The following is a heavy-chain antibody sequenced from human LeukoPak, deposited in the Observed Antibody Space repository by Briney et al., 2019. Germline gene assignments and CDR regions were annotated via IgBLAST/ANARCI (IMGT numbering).Heavy chain of an antibody. V-gene: IGHV4-34*01. J-gene: IGHJ6*03. D-gene: IGHD6-19*01. CDR1: GGSFSGYY. CDR3: ARFLGSGSYYYYYYMDV. CDR2: INHSGST. Sequence: SETLSLTCAVYGGSFSGYYWTWIRQPPGKGLEWIGEINHSGSTNYNPSLKSRVTISVDTSKNQFSLKLSSVTAADTAVYYCARFLGSGSYYYYYYMDVWGKGTTVTVSS.